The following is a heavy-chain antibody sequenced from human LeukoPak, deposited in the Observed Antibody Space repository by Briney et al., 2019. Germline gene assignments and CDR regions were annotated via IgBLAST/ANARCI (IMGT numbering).Heavy chain of an antibody. CDR3: AKDDRWLQFCC. V-gene: IGHV3-23*01. Sequence: GSLRLSCVASGFTFSSHGMNWVRQAPGKGLEWVSGIIPSGHTTYYADSVRGRFTISRDNSRNTVYLQMNSLRAEDTAVYYCAKDDRWLQFCCWGQGTLVTVSA. CDR2: IIPSGHTT. J-gene: IGHJ4*02. D-gene: IGHD5-24*01. CDR1: GFTFSSHG.